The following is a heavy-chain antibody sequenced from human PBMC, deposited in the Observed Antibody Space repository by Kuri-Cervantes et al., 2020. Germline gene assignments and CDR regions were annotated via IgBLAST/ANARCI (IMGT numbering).Heavy chain of an antibody. Sequence: GGSLRLSCAASGFTFSSYWMSWVRQAPGKGLEWVANIKQDGSEKYYVDSVKGRFTISRDDAKNSLYLQMNSLRAEDTAVYYCARADSGSYFGYWGQGTLVTVSS. V-gene: IGHV3-7*01. D-gene: IGHD1-26*01. J-gene: IGHJ4*02. CDR1: GFTFSSYW. CDR2: IKQDGSEK. CDR3: ARADSGSYFGY.